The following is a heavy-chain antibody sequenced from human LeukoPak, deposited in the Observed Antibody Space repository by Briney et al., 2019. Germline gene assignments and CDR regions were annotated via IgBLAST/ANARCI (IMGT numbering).Heavy chain of an antibody. CDR3: ARCFADTALDY. Sequence: KASETLSLTCTVSGGSISNYYWSWIRQSPGKGLEWIGYIYNSGSTNYNPSLKSRVTISVDTSKNQFSLKLSSVTAADTAVYYCARCFADTALDYWGQGTPVTVSS. D-gene: IGHD5-18*01. V-gene: IGHV4-59*01. J-gene: IGHJ4*02. CDR2: IYNSGST. CDR1: GGSISNYY.